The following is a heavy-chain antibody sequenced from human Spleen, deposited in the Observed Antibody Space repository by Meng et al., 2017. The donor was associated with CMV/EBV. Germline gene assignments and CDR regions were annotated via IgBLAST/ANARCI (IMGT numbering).Heavy chain of an antibody. J-gene: IGHJ5*02. CDR2: INPNSGGT. CDR3: ARAYDSSGYNWFDP. Sequence: ASGYTFTGYDMHWVRQAPGQGLEWMGRINPNSGGTNSAQKFQGRVTMTRDTSISTAYMDLTGLRSDDTAVYYCARAYDSSGYNWFDPWGQGTLVTVSS. V-gene: IGHV1-2*06. D-gene: IGHD3-22*01. CDR1: GYTFTGYD.